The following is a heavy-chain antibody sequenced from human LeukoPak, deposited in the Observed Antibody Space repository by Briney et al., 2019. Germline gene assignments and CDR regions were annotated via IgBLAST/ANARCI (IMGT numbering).Heavy chain of an antibody. CDR2: IGTTGDT. CDR3: ARESGSGWYVGDDGFDI. D-gene: IGHD6-19*01. CDR1: GFTFSSYD. J-gene: IGHJ3*02. Sequence: GGSLRLSCAASGFTFSSYDIHWVRQSTRKSLEWVSSIGTTGDTHYVGSVKGRFTISRENARNSVYLQMNSLRVGDTAVYYCARESGSGWYVGDDGFDIWGKGTMVTVAS. V-gene: IGHV3-13*01.